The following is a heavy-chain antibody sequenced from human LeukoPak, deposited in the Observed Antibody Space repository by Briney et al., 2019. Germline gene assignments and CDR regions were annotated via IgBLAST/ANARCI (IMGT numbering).Heavy chain of an antibody. Sequence: SETLSLTCTVSGGSISSSSYYWGWIRQPPGKGLEWIGSIYYSGSTYYNPSLKSRVTISVDTSKNQFSLKISSVTAADTAVYYCARGLERREGWFDPWGQGTLVTVSS. V-gene: IGHV4-39*01. CDR3: ARGLERREGWFDP. CDR2: IYYSGST. J-gene: IGHJ5*02. CDR1: GGSISSSSYY. D-gene: IGHD1-1*01.